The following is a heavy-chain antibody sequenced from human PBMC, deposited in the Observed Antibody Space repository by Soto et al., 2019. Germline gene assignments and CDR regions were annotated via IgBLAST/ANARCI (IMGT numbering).Heavy chain of an antibody. CDR1: GFTFSSYG. J-gene: IGHJ4*02. CDR3: AKRGAYYHILTGPIYYFDY. D-gene: IGHD3-9*01. Sequence: QVQLVESVGGVVQPGRSLRLSCAASGFTFSSYGMHWVRQAPGKGLEWVAVISYDGSNKYYADSVKGRFTISRDNSKNTLYLQMNSLRAEDTAVYYCAKRGAYYHILTGPIYYFDYWGQGTLVTVSS. CDR2: ISYDGSNK. V-gene: IGHV3-30*18.